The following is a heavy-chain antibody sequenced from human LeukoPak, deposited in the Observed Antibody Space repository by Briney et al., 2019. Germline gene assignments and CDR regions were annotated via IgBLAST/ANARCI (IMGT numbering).Heavy chain of an antibody. Sequence: PSETLSLTCTVSGGSINTYYWSWIRQPPGKGLEWIAYVRDNGESNYNPSLKSRVAISLDTANNQIPLRLNFVTAADTAIYYCARQPANTAAFDIWGLGTMVTVSS. CDR1: GGSINTYY. CDR3: ARQPANTAAFDI. CDR2: VRDNGES. V-gene: IGHV4-59*08. J-gene: IGHJ3*02. D-gene: IGHD5-18*01.